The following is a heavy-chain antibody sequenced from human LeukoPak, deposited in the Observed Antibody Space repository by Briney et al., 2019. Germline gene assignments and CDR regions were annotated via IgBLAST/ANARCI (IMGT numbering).Heavy chain of an antibody. V-gene: IGHV3-7*01. CDR1: GFTFSGYW. J-gene: IGHJ4*02. D-gene: IGHD3-3*01. CDR3: ASLRFLEWLSLDY. CDR2: IKQDGSEK. Sequence: GGSLRLSCAASGFTFSGYWMSWVRQAPRKGLEWVANIKQDGSEKYYVDSVKGRFTISRDNAKNSLYLQMNSLRAEDTAVYYCASLRFLEWLSLDYWGQGTLVTVSS.